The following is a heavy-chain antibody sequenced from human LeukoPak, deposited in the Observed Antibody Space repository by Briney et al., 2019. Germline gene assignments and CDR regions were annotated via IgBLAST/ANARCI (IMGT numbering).Heavy chain of an antibody. CDR3: ARGAAVYYDSSGPDWFDP. J-gene: IGHJ5*02. CDR2: ICDNGNT. V-gene: IGHV4-59*01. Sequence: SETLSLTCTSSGGSFSPAHWSWIRQPPGKGLEWIGVICDNGNTDYNPSLKSRVTISVDTSKSQFSLKLSSLAAADTAVYYCARGAAVYYDSSGPDWFDPWGQGTLVTVSS. CDR1: GGSFSPAH. D-gene: IGHD3-22*01.